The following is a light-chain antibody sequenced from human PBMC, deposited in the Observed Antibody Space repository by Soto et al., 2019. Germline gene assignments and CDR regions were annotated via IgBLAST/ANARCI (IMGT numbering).Light chain of an antibody. CDR2: DAS. V-gene: IGKV3-11*01. CDR1: QSVGGH. CDR3: QQCKTWPPWIT. Sequence: EIVLTQSPATLSLSPGERATLSCRASQSVGGHLAWYQQKPGQAPRLLIYDASDRATGIPARSSGGGSETDFALPISSLEADVFPVYNGQQCKTWPPWITFGQGTRLEIK. J-gene: IGKJ5*01.